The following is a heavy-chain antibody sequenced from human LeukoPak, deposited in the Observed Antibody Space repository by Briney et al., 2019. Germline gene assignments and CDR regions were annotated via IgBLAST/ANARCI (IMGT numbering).Heavy chain of an antibody. Sequence: SQPLSLPCALCGDSVSSNNAAWHWIRQYPSRGLEWLGRTYYVTKWYNDYAVSVKSRITINPDTSKNQFSLQLNSVTPEDTAVYYCARDRSGLLAWGAFDIWGQGTMVTVSP. V-gene: IGHV6-1*01. CDR2: TYYVTKWYN. J-gene: IGHJ3*02. D-gene: IGHD5-18*01. CDR1: GDSVSSNNAA. CDR3: ARDRSGLLAWGAFDI.